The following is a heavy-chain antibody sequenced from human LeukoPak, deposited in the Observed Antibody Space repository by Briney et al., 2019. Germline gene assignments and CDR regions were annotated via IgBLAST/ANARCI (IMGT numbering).Heavy chain of an antibody. CDR1: GFTVSSNY. CDR2: IYSGGST. CDR3: VRGPAVAGSVDY. J-gene: IGHJ4*02. Sequence: GGSLRLSCAASGFTVSSNYMSWVRQAPGKGLEWVSVIYSGGSTYYADSVKGRFTISRDNSKNTLYLQMNSLRAEDTAVYYCVRGPAVAGSVDYWGQGTLVTVSS. V-gene: IGHV3-53*01. D-gene: IGHD6-19*01.